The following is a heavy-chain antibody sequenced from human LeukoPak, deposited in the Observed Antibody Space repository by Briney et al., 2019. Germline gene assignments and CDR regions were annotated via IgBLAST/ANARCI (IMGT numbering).Heavy chain of an antibody. J-gene: IGHJ4*02. D-gene: IGHD2-2*01. CDR3: ARSFSTYCSSTSCPSTFDY. Sequence: PSETLSLTCAVYGGSFSGYYWSWIRQPPGKGLEWIGEINHSGSTNYNPSLKSRVTISVDTSKNQFSLKLSSVTAADTAVYYCARSFSTYCSSTSCPSTFDYWGQRTLVTVSS. V-gene: IGHV4-34*01. CDR1: GGSFSGYY. CDR2: INHSGST.